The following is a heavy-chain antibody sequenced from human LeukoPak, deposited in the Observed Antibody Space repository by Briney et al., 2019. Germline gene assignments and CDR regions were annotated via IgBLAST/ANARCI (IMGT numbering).Heavy chain of an antibody. CDR1: GGSINDYY. CDR2: ISNSGTT. J-gene: IGHJ5*02. V-gene: IGHV4-59*01. Sequence: RTSETLSLTCTVSGGSINDYYWTWIRQAPGKGLEWLGYISNSGTTDYNPSLKSRVTMSVDTSKNQFFLKVTSVTAADTAMYYCARVVRGAVTSNCFDPWGQGTLVTVSS. CDR3: ARVVRGAVTSNCFDP. D-gene: IGHD4-17*01.